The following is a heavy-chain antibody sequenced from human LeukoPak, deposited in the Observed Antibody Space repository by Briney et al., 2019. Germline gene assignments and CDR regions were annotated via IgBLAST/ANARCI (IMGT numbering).Heavy chain of an antibody. CDR3: ARLDCSGGRCWGVDY. CDR1: GGSISGYY. D-gene: IGHD2-15*01. CDR2: IYYTGST. V-gene: IGHV4-59*01. J-gene: IGHJ4*02. Sequence: SETLSLTCTVSGGSISGYYWSWIRQPPGKGLEWIGYIYYTGSTNYNPSLKSRVTISTDTSKGQFSLKLKSVTAADTAVYYCARLDCSGGRCWGVDYWGQGTLVTVST.